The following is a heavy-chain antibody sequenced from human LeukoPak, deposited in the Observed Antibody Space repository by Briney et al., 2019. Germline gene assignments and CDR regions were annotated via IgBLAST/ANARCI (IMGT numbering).Heavy chain of an antibody. CDR3: ARRILDSSGYAAFDY. Sequence: GSLRLSCAVSGFSVSTNYMAWIRQPPGKGLEWIGSIYYSGSTYYNPSLKSRVTISVDTSKNQFSLKLSSVTAADTAVYYCARRILDSSGYAAFDYWGQGTLVTVSS. D-gene: IGHD3-22*01. CDR2: IYYSGST. CDR1: GFSVSTNY. J-gene: IGHJ4*02. V-gene: IGHV4-39*01.